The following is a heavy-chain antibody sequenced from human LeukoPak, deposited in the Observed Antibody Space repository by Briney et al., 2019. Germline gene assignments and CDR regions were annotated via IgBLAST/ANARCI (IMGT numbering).Heavy chain of an antibody. CDR1: GYTFTGYY. V-gene: IGHV1-2*04. J-gene: IGHJ6*02. CDR2: INPNSGGT. Sequence: ASVKVSCKASGYTFTGYYMHWVRQAPGQGLEWMGWINPNSGGTNYAQKFQGWVTMTRDTSISTAYMELSRLRSDDTAVYYCARAVPGWADYGDEGQYYYYGMDVWGQGTTVTVSS. CDR3: ARAVPGWADYGDEGQYYYYGMDV. D-gene: IGHD4-17*01.